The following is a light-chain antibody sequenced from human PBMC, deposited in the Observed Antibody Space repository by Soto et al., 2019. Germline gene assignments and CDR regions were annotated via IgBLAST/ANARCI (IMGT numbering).Light chain of an antibody. Sequence: QSALTQPASVSGSPGQSITISCTGTSTDVGGYNYVSWYQHHPGKAPKLMIYEVSNRPSGVSYRFSGSKSDNTASLTISGLQAEDEADYYCCSYTSSSNWVFGGGTKLTVL. CDR1: STDVGGYNY. CDR2: EVS. CDR3: CSYTSSSNWV. J-gene: IGLJ3*02. V-gene: IGLV2-14*01.